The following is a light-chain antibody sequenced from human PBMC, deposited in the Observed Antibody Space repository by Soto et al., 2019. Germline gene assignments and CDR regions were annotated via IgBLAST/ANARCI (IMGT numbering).Light chain of an antibody. CDR3: SSYAGSNNLV. CDR2: EVS. J-gene: IGLJ2*01. V-gene: IGLV2-8*01. Sequence: QSVLTQPPSASGSPGQSVTISCTGTRSDVGGSNYVSWYQQHPGKAPKLMIYEVSKRPSGVPDRFSGSKSGNTASLTVSGLQAEEEADYYCSSYAGSNNLVFGGGTKLTVL. CDR1: RSDVGGSNY.